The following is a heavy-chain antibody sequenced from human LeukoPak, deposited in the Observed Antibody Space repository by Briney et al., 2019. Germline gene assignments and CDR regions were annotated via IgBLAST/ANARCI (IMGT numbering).Heavy chain of an antibody. CDR3: ARSYSSTWYSYYYYMDV. D-gene: IGHD6-13*01. J-gene: IGHJ6*03. CDR1: GYTFTSYG. CDR2: ISGSNGNT. V-gene: IGHV1-18*01. Sequence: GASVKVSCKATGYTFTSYGISWVRQAPGQGLEWMGWISGSNGNTNYAQKFQGRVTMTTDTSTNTSYMELRSLRSDDTAVYYCARSYSSTWYSYYYYMDVWGKGTTVTVSS.